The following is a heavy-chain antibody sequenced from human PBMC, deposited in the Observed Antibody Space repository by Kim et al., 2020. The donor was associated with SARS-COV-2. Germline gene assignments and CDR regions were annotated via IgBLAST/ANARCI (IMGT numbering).Heavy chain of an antibody. V-gene: IGHV3-23*01. J-gene: IGHJ4*02. Sequence: YVKGRFTISRDNAKNTLYLQMNSLRVEDPAIYYCAKVRGGYYYDNSGPFTNWGQGTLVTVSS. CDR3: AKVRGGYYYDNSGPFTN. D-gene: IGHD3-22*01.